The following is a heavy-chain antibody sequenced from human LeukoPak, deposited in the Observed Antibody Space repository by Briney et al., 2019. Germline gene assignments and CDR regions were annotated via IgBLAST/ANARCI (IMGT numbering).Heavy chain of an antibody. CDR1: GGSVSSGSYY. D-gene: IGHD3-3*02. CDR2: IYYSGST. J-gene: IGHJ4*02. Sequence: SETLSLTCTVSGGSVSSGSYYWSWIRQPPGKGLEWIGYIYYSGSTNYNPSLKSRVTISVDTSKNQFSLKLSSVTAADTAVYYCARDLAEWGQGTLVTVSS. CDR3: ARDLAE. V-gene: IGHV4-61*01.